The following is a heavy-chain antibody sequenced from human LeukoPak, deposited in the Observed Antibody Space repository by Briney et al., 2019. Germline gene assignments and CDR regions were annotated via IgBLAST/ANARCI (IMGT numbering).Heavy chain of an antibody. D-gene: IGHD3-3*01. J-gene: IGHJ4*02. CDR2: IYYSGTT. CDR3: ARQSGRRVSYFDY. Sequence: SETLSLTCSVSGGSINSGSYYWAWIRQPAGKGLEWIGTIYYSGTTYDNPSLRSRVSFSIDASKNEFSLDLASVTAADTAVYYCARQSGRRVSYFDYWGQGSLVTVFS. CDR1: GGSINSGSYY. V-gene: IGHV4-39*01.